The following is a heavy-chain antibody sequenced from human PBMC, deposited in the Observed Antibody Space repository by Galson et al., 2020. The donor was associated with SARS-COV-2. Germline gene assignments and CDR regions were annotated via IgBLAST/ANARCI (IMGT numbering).Heavy chain of an antibody. J-gene: IGHJ4*02. CDR3: ARDWPPGRSGYSFDD. CDR1: GGSISSYY. D-gene: IGHD3-22*01. CDR2: IYTSGST. V-gene: IGHV4-4*07. Sequence: SETLSLTCTVSGGSISSYYWSWIRQPAGKGLEWIGRIYTSGSTNYNPSLKSRVTMSVDTSKNQFSLKLSSVTAADTAVYYCARDWPPGRSGYSFDDWGQGTLGTVSS.